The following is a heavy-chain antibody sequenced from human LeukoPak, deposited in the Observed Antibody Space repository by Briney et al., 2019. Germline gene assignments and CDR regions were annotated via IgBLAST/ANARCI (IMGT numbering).Heavy chain of an antibody. CDR3: AKGSGPVGSYGFDY. CDR1: GFTFSSYA. CDR2: ISGSGGSI. J-gene: IGHJ4*02. Sequence: GGSLRLSCAASGFTFSSYAMSWVRQAPGKGLEWVSAISGSGGSIYYADSVKGRFTISRDNSKNTLYLQMNSLRAEDTAVYYCAKGSGPVGSYGFDYWGQGTLVTVSS. D-gene: IGHD3-16*01. V-gene: IGHV3-23*01.